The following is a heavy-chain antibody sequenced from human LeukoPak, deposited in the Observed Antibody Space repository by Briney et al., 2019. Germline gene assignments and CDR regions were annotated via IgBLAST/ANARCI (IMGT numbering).Heavy chain of an antibody. CDR2: ISYDGSNK. D-gene: IGHD3-10*01. CDR3: AKDRDYYGSGSSLDY. V-gene: IGHV3-30*04. J-gene: IGHJ4*02. CDR1: GFTFSSYA. Sequence: PGGSLRLSCAASGFTFSSYAMHWVRQAPGKGLGWVAVISYDGSNKYYADSVKGRFTISRDNSKSTLFLQMNSLRPEDTSVYYCAKDRDYYGSGSSLDYWGQGTLVTVSS.